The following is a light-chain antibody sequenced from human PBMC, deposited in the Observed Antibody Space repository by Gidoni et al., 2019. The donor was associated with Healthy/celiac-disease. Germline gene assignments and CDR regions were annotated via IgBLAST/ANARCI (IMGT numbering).Light chain of an antibody. CDR2: AAS. CDR1: QGISSY. V-gene: IGKV1-9*01. CDR3: QQLNSYPIT. Sequence: DIQLTQSPSFLSASVGDRVTITCRASQGISSYLAWYQQKPGKAPKLLLYAASTLQSGVPSRFSGSGSGTECTLTISSLQPEDFATYYCQQLNSYPITFGQGTRLEIK. J-gene: IGKJ5*01.